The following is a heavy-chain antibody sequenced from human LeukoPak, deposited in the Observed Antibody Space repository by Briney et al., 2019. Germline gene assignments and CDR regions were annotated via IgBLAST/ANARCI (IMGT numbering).Heavy chain of an antibody. J-gene: IGHJ4*02. Sequence: PGGSLRLSCAASGFTFSSYAMSWVRQAPGKGLEWVSAISGSGGSPYYADSVKGRFTISRDNSKNTLYLQMNSLRAEDTAVYYCAKTSDFWSGYLDYWGQGTLVTVSS. V-gene: IGHV3-23*01. D-gene: IGHD3-3*01. CDR3: AKTSDFWSGYLDY. CDR1: GFTFSSYA. CDR2: ISGSGGSP.